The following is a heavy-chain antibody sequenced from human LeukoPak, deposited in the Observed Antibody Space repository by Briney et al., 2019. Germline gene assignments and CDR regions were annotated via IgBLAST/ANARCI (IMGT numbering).Heavy chain of an antibody. CDR1: GYTFTSYG. CDR2: INPNSGGT. J-gene: IGHJ3*02. D-gene: IGHD3-22*01. Sequence: ASVKVSCKASGYTFTSYGISWVRQAPGQGLEWMGWINPNSGGTNYAQKFQGRVTMTRDTSISTAYMELSRLRSDDTAVYYCAKSWNYYDSSGDDALDIWGQGTMVTVSS. CDR3: AKSWNYYDSSGDDALDI. V-gene: IGHV1-2*02.